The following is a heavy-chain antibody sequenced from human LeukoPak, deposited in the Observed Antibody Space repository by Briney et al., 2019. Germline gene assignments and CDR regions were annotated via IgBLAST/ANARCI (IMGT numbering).Heavy chain of an antibody. CDR1: GFTFDDYG. D-gene: IGHD3-22*01. Sequence: GSLRLSCAASGFTFDDYGMSWVRQAPGKGLEWVSGINWNGGSTGYADSVKGRFTISRDNAKNSLYRQMNSLRAEDTALYYCARGPLAYDSSGYYLMAAFDIWGQGTMVTVSS. V-gene: IGHV3-20*04. CDR3: ARGPLAYDSSGYYLMAAFDI. J-gene: IGHJ3*02. CDR2: INWNGGST.